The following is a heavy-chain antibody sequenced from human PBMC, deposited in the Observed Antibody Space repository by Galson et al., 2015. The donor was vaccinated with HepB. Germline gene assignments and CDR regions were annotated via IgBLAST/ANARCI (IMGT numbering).Heavy chain of an antibody. CDR1: GFTVSSNY. V-gene: IGHV3-66*01. D-gene: IGHD2/OR15-2a*01. Sequence: SLRLSCAASGFTVSSNYMSWVRQAPGKGLEWVSVIYSGGSTYYADSVKGRFTISRDNSKNTLYLQMNSLRAEDTAVYYCARGPRISMPLGIWGQGTMVTVSS. CDR3: ARGPRISMPLGI. CDR2: IYSGGST. J-gene: IGHJ3*02.